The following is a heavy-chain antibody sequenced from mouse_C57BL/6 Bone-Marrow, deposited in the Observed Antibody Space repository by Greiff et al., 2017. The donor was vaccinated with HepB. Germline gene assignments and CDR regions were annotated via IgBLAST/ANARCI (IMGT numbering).Heavy chain of an antibody. J-gene: IGHJ2*01. CDR1: GYTFTDYE. V-gene: IGHV1-15*01. D-gene: IGHD1-1*01. Sequence: QVQLQQSGAELVRPGASVTLSCTASGYTFTDYEMHWVKQTPVHGLEWIGAIDPETGGTAYNQKFKGKDILTADKSSSTAYMELRSLTSEDSAVYYCTRTYYGSSYYFDYWGQGTTLTVSS. CDR2: IDPETGGT. CDR3: TRTYYGSSYYFDY.